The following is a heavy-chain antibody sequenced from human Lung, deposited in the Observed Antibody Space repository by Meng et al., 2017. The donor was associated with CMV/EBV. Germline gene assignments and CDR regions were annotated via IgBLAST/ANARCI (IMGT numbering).Heavy chain of an antibody. J-gene: IGHJ6*02. CDR1: GFTFSSYD. CDR2: IGTAGDT. Sequence: GGSLRLXXAASGFTFSSYDMHWVRQATGKGLEWVSAIGTAGDTYYPGSVKGRFTISRENAKNSLYLQMNSLRAGDTAVYYCARSATVTTLGSRYGMDVWGRGXTATASS. CDR3: ARSATVTTLGSRYGMDV. V-gene: IGHV3-13*01. D-gene: IGHD4-11*01.